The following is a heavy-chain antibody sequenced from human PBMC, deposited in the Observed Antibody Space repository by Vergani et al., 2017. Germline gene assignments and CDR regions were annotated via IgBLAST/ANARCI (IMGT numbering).Heavy chain of an antibody. CDR2: ISGSGGSS. CDR1: GFTFSSYA. D-gene: IGHD5-18*01. CDR3: ARVRRGYSYGY. V-gene: IGHV3-23*01. Sequence: EVQLLESGGGLVQPGGSLRLSCAASGFTFSSYAMSWVRQAPGKGLEWVSAISGSGGSSYYADSVKGRFTISRDNSKNTLYLQMNSLRAEDTAVYYCARVRRGYSYGYWGQGTLVTVSS. J-gene: IGHJ4*02.